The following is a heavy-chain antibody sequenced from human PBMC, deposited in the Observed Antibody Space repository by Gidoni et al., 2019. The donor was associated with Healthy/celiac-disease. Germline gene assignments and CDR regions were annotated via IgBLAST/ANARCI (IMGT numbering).Heavy chain of an antibody. J-gene: IGHJ4*02. CDR2: ISSSSSYI. CDR3: ARGPDYGGKGDY. CDR1: GFTFSSYS. D-gene: IGHD4-17*01. V-gene: IGHV3-21*01. Sequence: EVQLVESGGGLVKPGGSLRLSCAASGFTFSSYSMNWVRQAPGKGLEWVSSISSSSSYIYYADSVKGRFTISRDNAKNSLYLQMNSLRAEDTAVYYCARGPDYGGKGDYWGQGTLVTVSS.